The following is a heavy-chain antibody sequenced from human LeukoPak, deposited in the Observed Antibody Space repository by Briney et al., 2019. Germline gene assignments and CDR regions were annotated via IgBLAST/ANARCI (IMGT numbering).Heavy chain of an antibody. Sequence: ASVKVSCKASGYTFTGYYMHWVRQAPGQGLEWMGWINPNSGGTNYAQKFQGRVTMTRDTSISTAYMELSRLRSDDTAVYYCARDVRRIMVRGVIGGGYFDYWGQGTLVTVSS. J-gene: IGHJ4*02. CDR1: GYTFTGYY. CDR2: INPNSGGT. CDR3: ARDVRRIMVRGVIGGGYFDY. V-gene: IGHV1-2*02. D-gene: IGHD3-10*01.